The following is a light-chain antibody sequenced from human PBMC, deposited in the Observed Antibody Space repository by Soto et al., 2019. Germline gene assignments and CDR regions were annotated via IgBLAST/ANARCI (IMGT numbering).Light chain of an antibody. V-gene: IGKV1-5*01. Sequence: IQLTQSPSSLSASVGDRVTITCRANQSVRSWLAWYQQTPGKAPKLXIYDASSLESGVPSRFSGSGAGTEFTLTISSLQPDDFEVDYCQQYGSSPRTFGQGTRLEI. CDR1: QSVRSW. J-gene: IGKJ5*01. CDR2: DAS. CDR3: QQYGSSPRT.